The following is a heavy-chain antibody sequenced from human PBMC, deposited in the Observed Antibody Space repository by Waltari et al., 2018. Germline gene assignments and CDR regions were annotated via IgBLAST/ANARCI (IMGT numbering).Heavy chain of an antibody. Sequence: EVQLVESGGGLVQPGGSLRLSCAASGFTFSDFSMNWVRQAPGKGLEWVSYIYSTGSTIYYADSVKGRFTISRDNAQNSLYLQMNSLRADDTAVYYCVRGYRKAFDIWGQGTMVTVSS. D-gene: IGHD5-12*01. CDR2: IYSTGSTI. CDR3: VRGYRKAFDI. V-gene: IGHV3-48*04. J-gene: IGHJ3*02. CDR1: GFTFSDFS.